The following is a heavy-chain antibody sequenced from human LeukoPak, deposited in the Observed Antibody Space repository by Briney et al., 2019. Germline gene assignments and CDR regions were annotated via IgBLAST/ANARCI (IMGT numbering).Heavy chain of an antibody. Sequence: GGSLRLSCAASGFTFSSYAMSWVRQAPGKGLDWVASINSDGDSTYFAHSVKGRFTISRDNSKNTVHLQLNRLRVEDTAVYYCAKGRDGYNPFDYWGQGTLVTVSS. CDR2: INSDGDST. J-gene: IGHJ4*02. CDR3: AKGRDGYNPFDY. V-gene: IGHV3-23*01. D-gene: IGHD5-24*01. CDR1: GFTFSSYA.